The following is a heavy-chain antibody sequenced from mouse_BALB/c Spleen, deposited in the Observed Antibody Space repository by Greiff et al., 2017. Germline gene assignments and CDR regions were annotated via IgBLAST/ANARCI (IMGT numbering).Heavy chain of an antibody. CDR2: ISYSGST. V-gene: IGHV3-2*02. J-gene: IGHJ2*01. CDR3: AREGYYGRDY. CDR1: GYSITSDYA. Sequence: VQLKESGPGLVKPSQSLSLTCTVTGYSITSDYAWNWIRQFPGNKLEWMGYISYSGSTSYNPSLKSRISITRDTSKNQFFLQLNSVTTEDTATYYCAREGYYGRDYWGQGTTLTVSS. D-gene: IGHD1-1*01.